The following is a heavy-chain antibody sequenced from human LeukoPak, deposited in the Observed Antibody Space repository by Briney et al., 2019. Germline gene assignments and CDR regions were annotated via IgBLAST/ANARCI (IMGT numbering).Heavy chain of an antibody. CDR2: IYYSGST. J-gene: IGHJ3*02. Sequence: SETLSLTCTVSGGSISSYYWSWIRQPPGKGLEWIGYIYYSGSTNYNPSLKSRVTISVDTSKNQFSLKLSSVTAADTAVYYCARARNPWGDYDSSGYYNGYALDIWGQGTMVTVSS. V-gene: IGHV4-59*01. CDR3: ARARNPWGDYDSSGYYNGYALDI. D-gene: IGHD3-22*01. CDR1: GGSISSYY.